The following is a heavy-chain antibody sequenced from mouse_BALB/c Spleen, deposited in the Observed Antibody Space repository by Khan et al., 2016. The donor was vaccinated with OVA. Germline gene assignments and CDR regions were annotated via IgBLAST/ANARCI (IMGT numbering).Heavy chain of an antibody. D-gene: IGHD2-14*01. CDR3: ASYRYDYFDY. J-gene: IGHJ2*01. CDR1: GYSFTTYW. V-gene: IGHV1-87*01. Sequence: QVQLQQSGAELARPGASVKLSCKASGYSFTTYWMQWVKQRPGQGLEWIGTIYPGDGDTRYTQNFNDKATLTADKSSSTAYMQLSSLASEDSAVYYCASYRYDYFDYWGQGTTLTVSS. CDR2: IYPGDGDT.